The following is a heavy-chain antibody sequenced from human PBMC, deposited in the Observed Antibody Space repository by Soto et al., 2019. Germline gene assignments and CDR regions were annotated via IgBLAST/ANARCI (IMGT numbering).Heavy chain of an antibody. CDR3: ARDLTAVGLGGMDV. Sequence: SETLSLTCAVSAYSISSGYYWGWIRQPPGKGLEWIGSIYHSGFTYYNPSLKSRVTISVDTSKNQFSLKLSSVTAADTAMYYCARDLTAVGLGGMDVWGQGTTVTVSS. J-gene: IGHJ6*02. CDR2: IYHSGFT. V-gene: IGHV4-38-2*02. D-gene: IGHD6-19*01. CDR1: AYSISSGYY.